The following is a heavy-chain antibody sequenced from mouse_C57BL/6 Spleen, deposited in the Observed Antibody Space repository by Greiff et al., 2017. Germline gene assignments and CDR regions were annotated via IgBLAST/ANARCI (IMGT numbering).Heavy chain of an antibody. CDR2: ISSGSSTI. J-gene: IGHJ3*01. CDR3: ARGGYYGSVAY. V-gene: IGHV5-17*01. D-gene: IGHD1-1*01. Sequence: EVHLVESGGGLVKPGGSLKLSCAASGFTFSDYGMHWVRQAPEKGLEWVAYISSGSSTIYYADTVKGRFTISRDNAKNTLFLQMTSLRSEDTAMYYCARGGYYGSVAYWGQGTLVTVSA. CDR1: GFTFSDYG.